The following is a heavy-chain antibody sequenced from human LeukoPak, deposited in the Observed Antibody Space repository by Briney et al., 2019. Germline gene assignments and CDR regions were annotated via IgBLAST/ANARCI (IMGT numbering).Heavy chain of an antibody. CDR3: ATAYSSGFNNWFDP. CDR2: FDPEDGET. D-gene: IGHD6-19*01. V-gene: IGHV1-24*01. J-gene: IGHJ5*02. Sequence: APVKVSCKVSGYTLTELSMHWVRQAPGKGLEWMGGFDPEDGETIYAQKFQGRVTMTEDTSTDTAYMELSSLRSEDTAVYYCATAYSSGFNNWFDPWGQGTLVTVSS. CDR1: GYTLTELS.